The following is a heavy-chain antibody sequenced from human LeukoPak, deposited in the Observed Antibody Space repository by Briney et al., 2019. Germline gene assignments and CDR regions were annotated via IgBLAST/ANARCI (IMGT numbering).Heavy chain of an antibody. J-gene: IGHJ6*04. Sequence: GGSLRLSCAASGFTFSSYVMHWVRQAPGKGLECVSVICYDGDNKYYADSVKGRFTISRDNSKNTLYLQMTRLRAEDTAVYYCSRVGARDYGSGSYFNDYYDGMDVWGKGTSVTVSS. CDR1: GFTFSSYV. V-gene: IGHV3-33*01. CDR2: ICYDGDNK. D-gene: IGHD3-10*01. CDR3: SRVGARDYGSGSYFNDYYDGMDV.